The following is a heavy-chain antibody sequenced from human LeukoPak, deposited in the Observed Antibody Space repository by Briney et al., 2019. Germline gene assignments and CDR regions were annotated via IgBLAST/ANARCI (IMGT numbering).Heavy chain of an antibody. Sequence: SETLSLTCTVSGYSISSGYYWGWIRQPPGKGLEWIGSIYHSGSTHYNPSIKSRVTISVDTSKNQFSLKLSSVTAADTAVYYCAARLTMVRGVSYWGQGTLVTVSS. CDR2: IYHSGST. V-gene: IGHV4-38-2*02. D-gene: IGHD3-10*01. CDR1: GYSISSGYY. J-gene: IGHJ4*02. CDR3: AARLTMVRGVSY.